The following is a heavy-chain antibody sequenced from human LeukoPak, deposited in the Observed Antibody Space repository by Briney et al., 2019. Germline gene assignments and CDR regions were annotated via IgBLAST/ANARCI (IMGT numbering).Heavy chain of an antibody. CDR1: GYTFTGYY. Sequence: ASVKVSCKASGYTFTGYYMHWVRQPPGQGLEWMGRINPNSGGTNYAQKFQGRVTMTRDTSISTAYMELSRLRSDDTAVYYCARDNYYDSSGYYQYYFDYWGQGTLVTVSS. V-gene: IGHV1-2*06. CDR2: INPNSGGT. J-gene: IGHJ4*02. D-gene: IGHD3-22*01. CDR3: ARDNYYDSSGYYQYYFDY.